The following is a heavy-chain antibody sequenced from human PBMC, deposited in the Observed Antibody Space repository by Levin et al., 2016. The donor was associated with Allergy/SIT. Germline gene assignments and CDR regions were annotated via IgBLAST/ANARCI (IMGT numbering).Heavy chain of an antibody. CDR3: VRVDYGDYVGGAFDI. CDR1: GFTFSSYA. CDR2: ISSNGGST. V-gene: IGHV3-64D*09. J-gene: IGHJ3*02. D-gene: IGHD4-17*01. Sequence: GGSLRLSCSASGFTFSSYAMHWVRQAPGKGLEYVSAISSNGGSTYYADSVKGRFTISRDNSKNTLYLQMSSLRAEDTAVYYCVRVDYGDYVGGAFDIWGQGTMVTVSS.